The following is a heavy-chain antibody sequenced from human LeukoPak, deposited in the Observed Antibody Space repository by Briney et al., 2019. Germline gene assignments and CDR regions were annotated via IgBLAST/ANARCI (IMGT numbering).Heavy chain of an antibody. CDR3: AREAFRFDY. CDR1: GGSFSGYY. J-gene: IGHJ4*02. CDR2: INHSGST. Sequence: SETLSLTCAVYGGSFSGYYWSWIRQPPGKGLEWIGEINHSGSTNYNPSLKSRVTISVDTSKNQFSLKLSSVTAADTAVYYCAREAFRFDYWGQGTLVNVSS. V-gene: IGHV4-34*01.